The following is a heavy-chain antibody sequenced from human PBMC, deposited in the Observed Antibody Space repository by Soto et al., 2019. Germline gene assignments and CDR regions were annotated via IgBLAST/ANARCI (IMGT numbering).Heavy chain of an antibody. V-gene: IGHV1-18*01. Sequence: GASVKVSCKASGYTFTSYGISWVRQAPGQGLEWMGWISAYNGNTNYAQKLQGRVTMTTDTSTSTAYMELRILRSDDTAVYYCARVDSGITMIVEDAFDIWGQGTMVTVSS. CDR2: ISAYNGNT. D-gene: IGHD3-22*01. J-gene: IGHJ3*02. CDR1: GYTFTSYG. CDR3: ARVDSGITMIVEDAFDI.